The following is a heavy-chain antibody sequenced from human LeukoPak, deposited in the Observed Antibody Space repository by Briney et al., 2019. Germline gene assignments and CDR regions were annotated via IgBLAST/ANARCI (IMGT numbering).Heavy chain of an antibody. CDR2: IGPSGVNI. CDR3: ATLYGRDY. J-gene: IGHJ4*02. Sequence: GGSLRLSCAASGLTISSYEMNWVRQAPGKGLEWVSYIGPSGVNIYYADSVRGRFTISRDNAKSSVYLQMNSLTAEDTAIYYCATLYGRDYWGQGTPVTVSS. D-gene: IGHD4-17*01. CDR1: GLTISSYE. V-gene: IGHV3-48*03.